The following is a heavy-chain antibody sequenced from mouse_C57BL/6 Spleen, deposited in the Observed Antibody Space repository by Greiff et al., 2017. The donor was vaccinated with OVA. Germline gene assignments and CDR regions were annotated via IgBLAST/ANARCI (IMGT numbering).Heavy chain of an antibody. CDR1: GYTFTDYN. CDR3: ARGDYDYDGAGYYAMDY. V-gene: IGHV1-18*01. CDR2: INPNNGGT. Sequence: EVKLMESGPELVKPGASVKIPCKASGYTFTDYNMDWVKQSHGKSLEWIGDINPNNGGTIYNQKFKGKATLTVDKSSSTAYMELRSLTSEDTAVYYCARGDYDYDGAGYYAMDYWGQGTSVTVSS. D-gene: IGHD2-4*01. J-gene: IGHJ4*01.